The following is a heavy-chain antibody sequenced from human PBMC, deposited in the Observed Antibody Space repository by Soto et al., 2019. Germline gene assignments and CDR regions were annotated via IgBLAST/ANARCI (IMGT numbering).Heavy chain of an antibody. D-gene: IGHD3-22*01. Sequence: QVQLIQSEAAVMKPGSSVRVSCTASGGIFGSHGFSWVRQAPGQRLEWVGGFIPIFRTLTYTEKFQARVRIAADESVNTVYLEWSGLTSGDTAVYYCVRDRRIYYSDHHDVFVVSDYVARGQGTIVTLSS. J-gene: IGHJ3*01. CDR1: GGIFGSHG. CDR2: FIPIFRTL. V-gene: IGHV1-69*01. CDR3: VRDRRIYYSDHHDVFVVSDYVA.